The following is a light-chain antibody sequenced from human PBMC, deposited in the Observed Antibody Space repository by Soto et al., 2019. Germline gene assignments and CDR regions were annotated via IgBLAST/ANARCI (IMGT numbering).Light chain of an antibody. CDR2: TAS. CDR3: QQSFSYPLT. J-gene: IGKJ4*01. V-gene: IGKV1-8*01. CDR1: QGISNH. Sequence: AIRMTQSPSSFSASTGDRVTITCRASQGISNHLAWYQVKPGKAPRLLIYTASYLESGVPSRFSGSGSGTDFTLTISSLQSEDFAVYYCQQSFSYPLTFGGGTKVEI.